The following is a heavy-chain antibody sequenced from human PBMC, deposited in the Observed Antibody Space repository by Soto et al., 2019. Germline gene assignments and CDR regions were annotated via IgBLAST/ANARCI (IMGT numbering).Heavy chain of an antibody. V-gene: IGHV1-18*04. J-gene: IGHJ5*02. CDR2: ISAYNGNT. D-gene: IGHD1-26*01. Sequence: GASVKVSCKASGYTFTSYGISWVRQAPGQGLEWMGWISAYNGNTNYAQKLQGRVTMTTDTSTSTAYMELRSLRSDDTAVYYCAREVKWELLGPNWFDPWGQGALVTVSS. CDR1: GYTFTSYG. CDR3: AREVKWELLGPNWFDP.